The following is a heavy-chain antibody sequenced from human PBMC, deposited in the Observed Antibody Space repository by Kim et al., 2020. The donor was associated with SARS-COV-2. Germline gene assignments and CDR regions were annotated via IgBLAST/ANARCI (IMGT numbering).Heavy chain of an antibody. Sequence: GSLRLSCAASGFTFSSYGMHWVRQAPGKGLELVAVISYDGSNKYYADSVKGRFTISRDNSKNTLYLQMNSLRAEDTAVYYCAKVGATQNYYYYYGMDVWGQETTVTVSS. CDR1: GFTFSSYG. CDR2: ISYDGSNK. J-gene: IGHJ6*02. V-gene: IGHV3-30*18. D-gene: IGHD3-16*01. CDR3: AKVGATQNYYYYYGMDV.